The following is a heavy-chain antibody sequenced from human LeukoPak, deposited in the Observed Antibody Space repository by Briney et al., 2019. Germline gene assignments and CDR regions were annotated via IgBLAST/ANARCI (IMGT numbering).Heavy chain of an antibody. CDR1: GGSISSYF. J-gene: IGHJ5*02. CDR2: IYYSGST. CDR3: ARDIAPTGGWFDP. D-gene: IGHD2-8*02. V-gene: IGHV4-59*01. Sequence: PSETLSLTCTVSGGSISSYFWSWIRQPPGKGLEWIGYIYYSGSTNYNPSLKSRVTISVDTSKNQFSLKLSSVTAADTAVYYCARDIAPTGGWFDPWGQGTLVTVSS.